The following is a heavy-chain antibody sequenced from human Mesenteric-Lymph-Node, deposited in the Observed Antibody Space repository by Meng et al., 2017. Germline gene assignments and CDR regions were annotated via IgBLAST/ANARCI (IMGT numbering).Heavy chain of an antibody. CDR2: ISGSGGST. D-gene: IGHD2-8*01. Sequence: GGSLRLSCTVSGGSISSSSYYMSWVRQAPGKGLEWVSAISGSGGSTYYADSVKGRFTISRDNSKNTLYLQINSLRAEDTAVYYCAKEGDCTNGVCYPYWYFDLWGRGTLVTVSS. V-gene: IGHV3-23*01. J-gene: IGHJ2*01. CDR1: GGSISSSSYY. CDR3: AKEGDCTNGVCYPYWYFDL.